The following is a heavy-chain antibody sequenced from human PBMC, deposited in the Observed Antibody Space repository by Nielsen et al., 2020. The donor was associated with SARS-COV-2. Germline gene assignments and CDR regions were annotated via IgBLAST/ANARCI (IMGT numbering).Heavy chain of an antibody. D-gene: IGHD2-2*01. Sequence: VRQAPGKGLEWVAVISYDGSNKYYADSVKGRFTISRDNAKNSLYLQMNSLRAEDTALYHCAREVGDCSSTSCIIFNYYYYYYMDVWGKGTTVTV. V-gene: IGHV3-33*05. CDR2: ISYDGSNK. J-gene: IGHJ6*03. CDR3: AREVGDCSSTSCIIFNYYYYYYMDV.